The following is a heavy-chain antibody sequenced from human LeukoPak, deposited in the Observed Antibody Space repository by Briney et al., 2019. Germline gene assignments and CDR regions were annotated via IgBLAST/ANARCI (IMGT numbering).Heavy chain of an antibody. CDR2: IGAAGDP. CDR1: GFTFSSYG. J-gene: IGHJ4*02. D-gene: IGHD6-19*01. V-gene: IGHV3-13*05. Sequence: PGGSLRLSCAASGFTFSSYGMHWVRQPTGKGLEWVSAIGAAGDPYYPGSVKGRFTISRENAKNSLYLQMNSLRAGDTAVYYCARALSSGWYVFDYWGQGTLVTVSS. CDR3: ARALSSGWYVFDY.